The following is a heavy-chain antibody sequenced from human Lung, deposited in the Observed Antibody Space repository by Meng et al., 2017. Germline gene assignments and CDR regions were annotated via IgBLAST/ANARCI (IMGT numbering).Heavy chain of an antibody. D-gene: IGHD3-16*01. Sequence: QLQLQESGPGLGKPSETLSLTCPVSGGSISSSSNYWDWIRQPPGKRLEWIGSIYYSGATYYNPSLKSRVTMSVDTSKNQFSLRLSSVTAADTAVFYCARRVHDGRHYHYFDYWGQGALVTVSS. CDR1: GGSISSSSNY. J-gene: IGHJ4*02. CDR2: IYYSGAT. CDR3: ARRVHDGRHYHYFDY. V-gene: IGHV4-39*01.